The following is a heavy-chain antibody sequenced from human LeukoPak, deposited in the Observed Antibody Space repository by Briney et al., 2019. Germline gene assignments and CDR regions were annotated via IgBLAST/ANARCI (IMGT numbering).Heavy chain of an antibody. Sequence: SETLSLTCAVYGGSFSGYYWSWIRQPPGKGLEWIGEINHSGSTNYNPSLKSRVTISVDTSKNQFSLKLSSVTAADTAVYYCARIRAAVAGIGIDPWGQGTLVTVSS. CDR1: GGSFSGYY. CDR2: INHSGST. V-gene: IGHV4-34*01. J-gene: IGHJ5*02. CDR3: ARIRAAVAGIGIDP. D-gene: IGHD6-19*01.